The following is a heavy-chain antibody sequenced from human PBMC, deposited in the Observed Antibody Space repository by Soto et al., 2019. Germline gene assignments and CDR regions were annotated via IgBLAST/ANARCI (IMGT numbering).Heavy chain of an antibody. Sequence: QVQLVQSGAEVKKPGSSVKVSCKASGGTFSSYTISWVRQAPGQGLEWMGRIIPILGIANYAQKFQGRVTITADKSTSTAYMELSSLRSEDTAVYYCARERFEYGDNYGMDVWGQGTTVTVS. CDR1: GGTFSSYT. J-gene: IGHJ6*02. CDR3: ARERFEYGDNYGMDV. V-gene: IGHV1-69*08. CDR2: IIPILGIA. D-gene: IGHD4-17*01.